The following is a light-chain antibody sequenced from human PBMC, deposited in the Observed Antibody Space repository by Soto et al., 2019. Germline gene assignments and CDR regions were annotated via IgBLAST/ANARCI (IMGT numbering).Light chain of an antibody. Sequence: EIVLTQYPATLSVSPVERAALSCRASQSVSNNLAWYQQKPGQPPRLLSFGASTRATGIPARFSGSGSEAEFSLTISTLQSEDFAVYYCQQYSVWPLTFGGGTKVEIK. CDR3: QQYSVWPLT. CDR2: GAS. J-gene: IGKJ4*01. CDR1: QSVSNN. V-gene: IGKV3D-15*01.